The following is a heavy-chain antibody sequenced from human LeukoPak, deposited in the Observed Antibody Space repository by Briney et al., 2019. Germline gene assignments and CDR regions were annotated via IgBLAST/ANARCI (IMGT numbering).Heavy chain of an antibody. J-gene: IGHJ3*02. Sequence: ASVKVSCKASGYTFTSYYMHWVRQAPGQGLEWMGIINPSGGSTSYAQKFQGRVTMTRDTSTSTVYMELSSLRSEDTAVYYCARVGSRQQLVRGAFDIWGQGTVVTVSS. V-gene: IGHV1-46*01. CDR3: ARVGSRQQLVRGAFDI. CDR2: INPSGGST. CDR1: GYTFTSYY. D-gene: IGHD6-13*01.